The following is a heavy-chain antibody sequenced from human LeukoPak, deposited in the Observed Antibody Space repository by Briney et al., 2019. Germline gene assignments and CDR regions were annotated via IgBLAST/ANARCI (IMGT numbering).Heavy chain of an antibody. V-gene: IGHV4-59*01. Sequence: KPSETLSLTCTVSGGSISSYYWSWIRQPPGKGLEWIGYIYYSGSTNYNPSLKSRVTISVDTSKNQFSLKLSSVTAADTAVYYCARVPPGIAARDSIVGATQWGQGTLVTVSS. D-gene: IGHD1-26*01. CDR3: ARVPPGIAARDSIVGATQ. CDR1: GGSISSYY. J-gene: IGHJ4*02. CDR2: IYYSGST.